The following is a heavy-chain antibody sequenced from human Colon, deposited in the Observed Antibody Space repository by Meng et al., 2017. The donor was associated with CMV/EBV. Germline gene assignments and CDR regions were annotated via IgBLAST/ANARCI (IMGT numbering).Heavy chain of an antibody. Sequence: GESLKISCEASGFTFSNYDMHWVRQAPGKGLEWVAVIWYDGRKENCADSVKGRFTISRDNSQNKLYLPMNSLRAEDTGVYYCAKAFRQLFAPENGLDVWGQGTTVTVSS. J-gene: IGHJ6*02. CDR2: IWYDGRKE. V-gene: IGHV3-33*06. CDR1: GFTFSNYD. CDR3: AKAFRQLFAPENGLDV. D-gene: IGHD1-1*01.